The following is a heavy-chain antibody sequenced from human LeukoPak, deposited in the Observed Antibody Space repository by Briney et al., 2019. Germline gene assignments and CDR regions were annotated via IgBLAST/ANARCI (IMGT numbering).Heavy chain of an antibody. Sequence: GGSLRLSCAASGFTFSSYDMHWVRQATGKGLEWVSAIGTAGDTYYPGSVKGRFTISRENAKNSLYLQMNSLRAGDTAVYYCARELTVTKDYYGMDVWGQGTTVTVSS. CDR2: IGTAGDT. D-gene: IGHD4-17*01. CDR1: GFTFSSYD. CDR3: ARELTVTKDYYGMDV. J-gene: IGHJ6*02. V-gene: IGHV3-13*01.